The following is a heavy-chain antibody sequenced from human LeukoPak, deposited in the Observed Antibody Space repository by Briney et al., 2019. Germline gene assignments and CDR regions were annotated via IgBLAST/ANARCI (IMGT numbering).Heavy chain of an antibody. Sequence: GASVKVSCKASGYTFTGYYMHWVRQAPGQGLEWMGWINPNSGGTNYAQKFQGRVTMTRDTSISTAYMELSSLRSEDTAVYYCARAEEGYYYYYMDVWGKGTTVTVSS. CDR3: ARAEEGYYYYYMDV. CDR1: GYTFTGYY. J-gene: IGHJ6*03. CDR2: INPNSGGT. V-gene: IGHV1-2*02.